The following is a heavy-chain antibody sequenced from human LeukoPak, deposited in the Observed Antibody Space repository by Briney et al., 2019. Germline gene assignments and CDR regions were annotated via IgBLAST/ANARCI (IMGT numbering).Heavy chain of an antibody. CDR2: IYPGDSAT. CDR1: EYSFTNYW. V-gene: IGHV5-51*01. D-gene: IGHD4-23*01. CDR3: ARTDYGGNSDYFDY. J-gene: IGHJ4*02. Sequence: GESLKISCKGSEYSFTNYWIGWVRQKAGKGLELMGIIYPGDSATRYSPSFQGQVTISADKSISTAYLQWRSLKASDTAMYYCARTDYGGNSDYFDYWGQGTLVTVSS.